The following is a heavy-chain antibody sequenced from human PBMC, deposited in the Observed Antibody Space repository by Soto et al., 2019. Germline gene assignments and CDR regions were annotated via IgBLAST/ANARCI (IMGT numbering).Heavy chain of an antibody. D-gene: IGHD6-19*01. Sequence: PVGSLRLSCAASGFTFSSYSMNWVRQAPGKGLEWVSSISSSSSYIYYADSVKGRFTISRDNSKNTLYLQMNSLRAEDTAVYYCAREGPVAGTKSPNWFDPWGQGTLVTVSS. V-gene: IGHV3-21*01. CDR3: AREGPVAGTKSPNWFDP. CDR2: ISSSSSYI. CDR1: GFTFSSYS. J-gene: IGHJ5*02.